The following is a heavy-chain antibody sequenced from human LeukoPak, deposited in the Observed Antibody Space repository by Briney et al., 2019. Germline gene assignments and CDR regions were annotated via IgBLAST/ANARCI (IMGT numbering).Heavy chain of an antibody. J-gene: IGHJ6*02. CDR1: GGSISSSSYY. Sequence: SETLSLTCTVSGGSISSSSYYWGWIRQPPGKGLEWIGSIYYSGSTYYNPSLKSRVTISVDTSKNQFSLKLSSVTAADTAVYYCARVFSFYGMDVWGQGTTVTVSS. CDR2: IYYSGST. CDR3: ARVFSFYGMDV. V-gene: IGHV4-39*01.